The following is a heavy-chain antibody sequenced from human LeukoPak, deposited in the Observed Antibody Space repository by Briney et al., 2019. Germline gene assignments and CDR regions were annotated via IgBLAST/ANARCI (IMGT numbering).Heavy chain of an antibody. D-gene: IGHD4-11*01. V-gene: IGHV3-7*01. CDR3: ARDRGYSNFDY. J-gene: IGHJ4*02. Sequence: PGGSLRLSCAASGFGFSNYWMSWVRQAPGKGLEWVANMNEDGSEKNYVYSVKGRFTISRDNAQDSLYLQMNSLRAEDTAVYYCARDRGYSNFDYWGQGTLLTVSS. CDR2: MNEDGSEK. CDR1: GFGFSNYW.